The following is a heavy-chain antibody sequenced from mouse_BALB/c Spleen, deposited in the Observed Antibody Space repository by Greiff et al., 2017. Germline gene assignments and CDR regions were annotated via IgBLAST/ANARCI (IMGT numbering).Heavy chain of an antibody. CDR3: TAHYDCDGPYCAIDY. V-gene: IGHV14-4*02. Sequence: EVQLQQSGAELVRSGASVTLSCTASGFNIKDYYMHWVKQRPEQGLEWIGWIDPENGDTEYAPKFQGKATMTADTSSNTAYLQLSNLTSEDTAVYYCTAHYDCDGPYCAIDYWGQGTSVTVSS. CDR2: IDPENGDT. D-gene: IGHD2-4*01. CDR1: GFNIKDYY. J-gene: IGHJ4*01.